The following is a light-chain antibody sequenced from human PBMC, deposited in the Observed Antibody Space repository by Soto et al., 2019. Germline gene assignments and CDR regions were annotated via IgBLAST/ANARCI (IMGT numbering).Light chain of an antibody. Sequence: DIQMTQSPSTLSASVGDRVTITCRASQSISSWLAWYQQKPGKAPKLLIYDASSLESGVPSSFRGSGSGSALTLTLSRLQPRVFMIVCRPQYNTYTWTFGERTKV. CDR3: PQYNTYTWT. CDR2: DAS. CDR1: QSISSW. J-gene: IGKJ1*01. V-gene: IGKV1-5*01.